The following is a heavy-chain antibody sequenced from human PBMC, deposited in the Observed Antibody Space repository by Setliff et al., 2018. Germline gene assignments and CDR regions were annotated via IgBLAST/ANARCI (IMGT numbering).Heavy chain of an antibody. CDR1: GGSISSGTNY. Sequence: SETLSLTCTVSGGSISSGTNYWSWIRQPAGRGLEWIGHIDPSGNTNYQPSLKSRVTISGDTSKNQFSLKLTSVTAADTAVYYCARSLGSGSYYNSRPFYSDYWGQGTPVTVSS. J-gene: IGHJ4*02. V-gene: IGHV4-61*09. CDR3: ARSLGSGSYYNSRPFYSDY. CDR2: IDPSGNT. D-gene: IGHD3-10*01.